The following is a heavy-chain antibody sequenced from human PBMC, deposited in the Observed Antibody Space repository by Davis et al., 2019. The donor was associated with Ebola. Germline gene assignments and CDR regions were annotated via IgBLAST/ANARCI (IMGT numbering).Heavy chain of an antibody. J-gene: IGHJ4*02. V-gene: IGHV5-51*01. CDR2: IYPGDSDT. Sequence: GESLKISCKGSGYSFTSYWIGWVRQMPGKGLEWMGIIYPGDSDTRYSPSFQGQVTISADKSISTTYLQCSGLKASDTAMYYCARRRCSGGSCYSGGGQFDDWGQGTLVTVSS. CDR1: GYSFTSYW. D-gene: IGHD2-15*01. CDR3: ARRRCSGGSCYSGGGQFDD.